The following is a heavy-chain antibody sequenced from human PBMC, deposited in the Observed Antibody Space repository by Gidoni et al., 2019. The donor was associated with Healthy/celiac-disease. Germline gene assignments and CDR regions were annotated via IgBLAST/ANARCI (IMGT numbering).Heavy chain of an antibody. Sequence: QVQLQESGPGLVKPSQTLSLTCTVSGGSISSGGYYWSWIRQHPGKGLEWIGYIYYSGSTYYNPSLKSRVTISVDTSKNQFSLKLSSVTAADTAVYYCARVHIIGMYYYYMDVWGKGTTVTVSS. CDR2: IYYSGST. CDR3: ARVHIIGMYYYYMDV. V-gene: IGHV4-31*03. CDR1: GGSISSGGYY. J-gene: IGHJ6*03. D-gene: IGHD1-20*01.